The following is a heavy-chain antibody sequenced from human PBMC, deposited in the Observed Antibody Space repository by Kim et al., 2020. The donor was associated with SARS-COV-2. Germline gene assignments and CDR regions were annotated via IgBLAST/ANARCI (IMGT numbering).Heavy chain of an antibody. D-gene: IGHD3-3*01. Sequence: ADSVKGRFTISRDNSKNTLFLQMSSLRAEDTAVYYCAKDVEYEIEGGAFESWGQGTLVSVSS. V-gene: IGHV3-23*01. J-gene: IGHJ5*01. CDR3: AKDVEYEIEGGAFES.